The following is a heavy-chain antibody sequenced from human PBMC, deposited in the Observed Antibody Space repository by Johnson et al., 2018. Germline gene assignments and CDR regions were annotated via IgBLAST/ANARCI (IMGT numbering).Heavy chain of an antibody. CDR3: AADSPDKSGFYYGKH. CDR2: IVIGSGNT. Sequence: QLVESGPEVKKPGTSVKVSCKASGFTFTNSAVQWVRQARGQRLEWIGWIVIGSGNTNYAQKLQERVTITRDMSRSTAYMELSSLRSEDTAVYYCAADSPDKSGFYYGKHWGQGTLVTVSS. D-gene: IGHD3-22*01. V-gene: IGHV1-58*01. CDR1: GFTFTNSA. J-gene: IGHJ1*01.